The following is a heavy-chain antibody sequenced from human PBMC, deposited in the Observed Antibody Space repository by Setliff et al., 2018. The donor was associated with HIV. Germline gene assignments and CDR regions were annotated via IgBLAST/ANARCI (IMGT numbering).Heavy chain of an antibody. V-gene: IGHV4-59*11. CDR1: GGSINSHY. CDR2: IYYSRNT. J-gene: IGHJ5*02. Sequence: LSLTCTVSGGSINSHYWSWVRQPPGKGLEWIGSIYYSRNTNYNPSLKSRVTISVETSKHQFSLKLNSVTAADTAVYYCARDPGGLYCTSASCQGGCFDPWGQGTLVTVSS. CDR3: ARDPGGLYCTSASCQGGCFDP. D-gene: IGHD2-2*01.